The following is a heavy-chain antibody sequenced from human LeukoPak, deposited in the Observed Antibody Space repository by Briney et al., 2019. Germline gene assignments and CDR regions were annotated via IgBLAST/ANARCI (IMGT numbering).Heavy chain of an antibody. Sequence: ASVKVSCKAAGYTFTSYDINWLRQATGQRLEWMGWMNPNSGNTGYAQKFQGRVTMTRNTSISTAYMELSSLRSEDTAVYYCARGRVGRSGSFLYWGQGTLVTVSS. V-gene: IGHV1-8*01. CDR1: GYTFTSYD. D-gene: IGHD3-10*01. CDR2: MNPNSGNT. J-gene: IGHJ4*02. CDR3: ARGRVGRSGSFLY.